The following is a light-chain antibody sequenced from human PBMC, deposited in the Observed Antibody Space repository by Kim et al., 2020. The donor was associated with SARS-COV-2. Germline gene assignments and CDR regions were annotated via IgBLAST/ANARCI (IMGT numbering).Light chain of an antibody. J-gene: IGLJ3*02. Sequence: GQMVPISWSGSSSNIGSNTVNWYQQLPRATPKLLIYSNNQRPSGVPDRFSGSKSGTSASLAISGLQSEDEADYYCAAWDDSLNGPVFGGGTQLTVL. CDR1: SSNIGSNT. V-gene: IGLV1-44*01. CDR2: SNN. CDR3: AAWDDSLNGPV.